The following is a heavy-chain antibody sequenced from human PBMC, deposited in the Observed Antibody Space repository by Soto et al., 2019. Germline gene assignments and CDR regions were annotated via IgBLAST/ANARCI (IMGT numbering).Heavy chain of an antibody. Sequence: PRGSLLLSCAASVFTFSNYGMDWVRQAPGKGLELVSVISGSGGSTKYADSVKGRFTISRDNSENTAYLQMNSLRAEDTAVYYCAKGDRYQLISWFDSWGQGTMVTVSS. CDR3: AKGDRYQLISWFDS. J-gene: IGHJ5*01. CDR2: ISGSGGST. V-gene: IGHV3-23*01. CDR1: VFTFSNYG. D-gene: IGHD2-2*01.